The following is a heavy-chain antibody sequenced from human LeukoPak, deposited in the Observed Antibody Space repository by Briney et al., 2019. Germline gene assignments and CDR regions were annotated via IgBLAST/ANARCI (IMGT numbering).Heavy chain of an antibody. V-gene: IGHV1-69-2*01. J-gene: IGHJ3*02. Sequence: GASVKVSFKASGYTFTDYYMHWVQQAPGKGLEWMGRVDPEDGETIYAEKFQGRVTITADTSTDTAYMELSSLRSEDTAVYYCATLGAAAGPRAFDIWGQGTMVTVSS. CDR3: ATLGAAAGPRAFDI. CDR2: VDPEDGET. D-gene: IGHD6-13*01. CDR1: GYTFTDYY.